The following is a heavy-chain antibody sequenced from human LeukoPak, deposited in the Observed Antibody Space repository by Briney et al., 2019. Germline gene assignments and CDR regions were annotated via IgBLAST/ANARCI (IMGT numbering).Heavy chain of an antibody. CDR2: IHYDGSHK. D-gene: IGHD4-17*01. CDR3: AKSYNVHYGDPRDAFDI. J-gene: IGHJ3*02. V-gene: IGHV3-30*02. Sequence: GGSLRLSCAASGFTFSAYAMHCVRQAPGKGLEWVAFIHYDGSHKYYADSGRFTISRDNSKNTLHLQMTSLRDEDTALYYCAKSYNVHYGDPRDAFDIWGQGTMVTVSS. CDR1: GFTFSAYA.